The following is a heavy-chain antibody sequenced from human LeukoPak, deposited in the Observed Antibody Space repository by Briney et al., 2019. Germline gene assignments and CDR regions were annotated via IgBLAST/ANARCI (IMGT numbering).Heavy chain of an antibody. V-gene: IGHV1-18*01. CDR2: ISAYNGNT. CDR1: GYTFTSYG. D-gene: IGHD1-26*01. CDR3: ARDRCLGRDYYYYGMDV. Sequence: GASVKVSCKASGYTFTSYGISWVRQAPGQGLEWMGWISAYNGNTNYAQKLQGRVTMTTDTSTSTAYMELRSLRSDDTAVYYCARDRCLGRDYYYYGMDVWGQGTTVPVSS. J-gene: IGHJ6*02.